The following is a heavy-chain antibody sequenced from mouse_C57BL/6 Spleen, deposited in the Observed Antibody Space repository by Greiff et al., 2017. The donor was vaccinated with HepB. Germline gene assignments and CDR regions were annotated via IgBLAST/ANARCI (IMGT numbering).Heavy chain of an antibody. CDR3: ARYSNYFWYFDV. D-gene: IGHD2-1*01. V-gene: IGHV7-3*01. CDR2: IRNKASGYTT. J-gene: IGHJ1*03. Sequence: DVMLVESGGGLVQPGGSLSLSCAASGFTFTDYYMSWVRQPPGKALEWLGFIRNKASGYTTEYSASVKGRFTISRDNSQSILYLQMNALRAEDSATYYCARYSNYFWYFDVWGTGTTVTVSS. CDR1: GFTFTDYY.